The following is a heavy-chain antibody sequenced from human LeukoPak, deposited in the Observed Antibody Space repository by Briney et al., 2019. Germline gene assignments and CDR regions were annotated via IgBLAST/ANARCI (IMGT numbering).Heavy chain of an antibody. CDR2: IYYSGSP. CDR1: GGSISSGGYY. V-gene: IGHV4-31*03. D-gene: IGHD1-1*01. Sequence: SETLSLTCTVSGGSISSGGYYWSWIRQHPGKGLEWIGYIYYSGSPYYNPSLKSRVTISVDTSKNQFSLKLSSVTAADTAVYYCARADNSWFDPWGQGTLVTVSS. CDR3: ARADNSWFDP. J-gene: IGHJ5*02.